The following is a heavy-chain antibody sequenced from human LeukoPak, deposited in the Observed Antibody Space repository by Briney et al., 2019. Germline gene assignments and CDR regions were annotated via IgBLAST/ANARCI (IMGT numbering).Heavy chain of an antibody. CDR2: INPNSGGT. V-gene: IGHV1-2*02. J-gene: IGHJ5*02. Sequence: GASVKVSCKASGYTFTGYYMHWVRQAPGQGLEWMGWINPNSGGTNYAQKFQGRVTMTRDTSISTAYMELSRLRSDDTAVYYCARGRYCSSTSCYGINWFDLWGQGTLVTVSS. CDR1: GYTFTGYY. CDR3: ARGRYCSSTSCYGINWFDL. D-gene: IGHD2-2*01.